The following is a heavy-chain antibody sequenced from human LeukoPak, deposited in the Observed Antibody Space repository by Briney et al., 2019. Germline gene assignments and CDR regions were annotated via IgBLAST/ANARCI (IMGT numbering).Heavy chain of an antibody. CDR3: ARETILAVAGDF. Sequence: PGGSLRLSCAASGFTFNRNNINWVRQAPGKGLEWVSYISSTSITMYYADSVKGRFTISRDNAKNSLYLQMNSLRADDTAVYYCARETILAVAGDFWGQGTLVTVSS. CDR1: GFTFNRNN. V-gene: IGHV3-48*01. CDR2: ISSTSITM. J-gene: IGHJ4*02. D-gene: IGHD6-19*01.